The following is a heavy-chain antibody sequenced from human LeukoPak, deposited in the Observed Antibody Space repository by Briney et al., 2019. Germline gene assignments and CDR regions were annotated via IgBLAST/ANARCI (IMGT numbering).Heavy chain of an antibody. V-gene: IGHV3-66*01. CDR2: IYSGGST. CDR1: GFTVSSNY. D-gene: IGHD1-26*01. J-gene: IGHJ4*02. Sequence: GGSLRLSCAASGFTVSSNYMSWVRQAPGKGLEWVSVIYSGGSTYYADSVKGRFTISRDNSKNTLYLQMNSLRAEDTAVYYCARVGGSYLQNFDYWAREPWSPSPQ. CDR3: ARVGGSYLQNFDY.